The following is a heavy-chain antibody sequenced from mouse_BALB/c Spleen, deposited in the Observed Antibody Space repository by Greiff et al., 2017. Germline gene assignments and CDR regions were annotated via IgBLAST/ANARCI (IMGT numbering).Heavy chain of an antibody. Sequence: EVQLQESGPELVKPGASVKISCKASGYSFTGYFMNWVKQSHGKSLEWIGRINPYNGDTFYNQKFKGKATLTVDKSSSTAHMELLSLTSEDSAVYYGGRAYGSSYRYWYCDVWGAGTTVTVSS. CDR1: GYSFTGYF. J-gene: IGHJ1*01. CDR3: GRAYGSSYRYWYCDV. V-gene: IGHV1-37*01. D-gene: IGHD1-1*01. CDR2: INPYNGDT.